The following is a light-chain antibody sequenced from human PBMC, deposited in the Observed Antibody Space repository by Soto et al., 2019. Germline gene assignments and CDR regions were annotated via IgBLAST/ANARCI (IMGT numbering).Light chain of an antibody. J-gene: IGKJ3*01. CDR1: QDISNY. Sequence: DIQMTQSLSSLSASVGDRVTITCQASQDISNYLNWYQQKPGKAPKLLIYDASNLETGVPSRFSGSGSGTDFTFTISSLQPEDIATYYCQQYDNLPGFTFGPGTKVDIK. V-gene: IGKV1-33*01. CDR2: DAS. CDR3: QQYDNLPGFT.